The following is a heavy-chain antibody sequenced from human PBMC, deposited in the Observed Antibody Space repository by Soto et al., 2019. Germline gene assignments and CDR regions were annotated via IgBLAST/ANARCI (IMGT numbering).Heavy chain of an antibody. CDR2: IYSSGST. V-gene: IGHV3-66*01. D-gene: IGHD3-16*01. J-gene: IGHJ4*02. CDR1: GFTVSNNY. Sequence: EEQLVESGGDLVQPGGSLRLSCAASGFTVSNNYMSWVRQAPGKGLEWVSLIYSSGSTYYADSVKGRFTISRDSSKNTLYLQMNSLTAEDTPMYYFAAYSHKGYWGQGTLVTVSS. CDR3: AAYSHKGY.